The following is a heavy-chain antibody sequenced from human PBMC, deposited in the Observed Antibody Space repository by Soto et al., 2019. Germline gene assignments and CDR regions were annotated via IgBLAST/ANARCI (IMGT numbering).Heavy chain of an antibody. CDR2: IWYDGSNK. CDR1: GFTFSSYG. CDR3: ARDSFIAVAGIRGGWFDP. V-gene: IGHV3-33*01. Sequence: QVQLVESGGGVVQPGRSLRLSCAASGFTFSSYGMHWVRQAPGKGLEWVAVIWYDGSNKYYADSVKGRFTISRDNSKKTLYLQMNSLRAEDTAVYYCARDSFIAVAGIRGGWFDPWGQGTLVTVSS. D-gene: IGHD6-19*01. J-gene: IGHJ5*02.